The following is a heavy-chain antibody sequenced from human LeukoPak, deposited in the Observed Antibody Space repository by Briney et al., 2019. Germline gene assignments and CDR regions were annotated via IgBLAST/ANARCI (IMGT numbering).Heavy chain of an antibody. D-gene: IGHD2-2*01. Sequence: PGGSLRLSCAASGFTFSSYGMHWVRQAPGKGLEGVAFIRYDGSNKYYADSVKGRFTISRDNSKNTLYLQMSSLRAEDTAVYYCAKDQLPAAMDPFFFDYWGQGTLVTVSS. CDR3: AKDQLPAAMDPFFFDY. CDR2: IRYDGSNK. CDR1: GFTFSSYG. V-gene: IGHV3-30*02. J-gene: IGHJ4*02.